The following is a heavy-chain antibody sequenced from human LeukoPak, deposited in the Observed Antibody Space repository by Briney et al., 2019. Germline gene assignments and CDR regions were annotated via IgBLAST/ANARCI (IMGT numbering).Heavy chain of an antibody. V-gene: IGHV1-69*13. D-gene: IGHD3-10*01. CDR2: IIPIFGTA. Sequence: SVKVSCKASGGTLSSYAISCVRQAPGHGLEWMRGIIPIFGTANYAQKLQVRVTITADESTSTAYMELSSLRSEDTGVYYCAGFYGSGSYYYYYYGMDVWGQGTTVTVSS. CDR1: GGTLSSYA. J-gene: IGHJ6*02. CDR3: AGFYGSGSYYYYYYGMDV.